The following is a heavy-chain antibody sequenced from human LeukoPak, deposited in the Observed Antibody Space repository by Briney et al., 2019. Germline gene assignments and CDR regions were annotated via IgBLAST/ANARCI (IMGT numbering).Heavy chain of an antibody. CDR3: ARGTFGGVRFDP. V-gene: IGHV1-3*01. J-gene: IGHJ5*02. Sequence: ASVKVSCKASGYTFTSYVMHWVRQAPGQRLEWMGWINAGNGNTKYSQKFQGRVTITKDTSASTAYMELSSLRSEDTAVYYCARGTFGGVRFDPWGQGTLVTVSS. CDR1: GYTFTSYV. CDR2: INAGNGNT. D-gene: IGHD3-16*01.